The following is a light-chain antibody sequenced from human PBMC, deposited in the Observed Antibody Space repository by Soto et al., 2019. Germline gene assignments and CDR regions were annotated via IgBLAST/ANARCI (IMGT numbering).Light chain of an antibody. CDR3: QQYNNWPPYT. J-gene: IGKJ2*01. CDR2: GAS. V-gene: IGKV3-15*01. Sequence: EIVMTQSPATLSVSPGERVTLSCRASQSVSSNLAWYQQKAGQAPRLLIYGASTRVTAIPARFSGSGSGTEFTLTISSLQSEDFAVYYCQQYNNWPPYTFGQGTKLEIK. CDR1: QSVSSN.